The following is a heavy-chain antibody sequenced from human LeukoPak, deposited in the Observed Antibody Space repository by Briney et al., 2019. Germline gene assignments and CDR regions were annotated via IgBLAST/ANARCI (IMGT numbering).Heavy chain of an antibody. CDR1: GGSISSYY. D-gene: IGHD2-2*01. V-gene: IGHV4-59*01. Sequence: SETLSLTCTVSGGSISSYYWSWIRQPPGKGLEWIGYIYYSGNTNYNPSLKSRVTMSVDTSKNQFSLKLSSVTAADTAVYYCARGLGYCSSTTCYPWFGPWGQGTLATVSS. CDR2: IYYSGNT. CDR3: ARGLGYCSSTTCYPWFGP. J-gene: IGHJ5*02.